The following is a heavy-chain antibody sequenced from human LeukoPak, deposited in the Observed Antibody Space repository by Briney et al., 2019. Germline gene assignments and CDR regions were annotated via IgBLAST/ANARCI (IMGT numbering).Heavy chain of an antibody. Sequence: GGSLRLSCAASGFTFSSYEMNWVRQAPGKGLEWVSYISSSGSTIYYADSVKGRFTISRDNAKNSLYLQMNSLRAEDTAVYYCARSAQHSKQCVWGSLTHFDYWGQGTLVTVSS. V-gene: IGHV3-48*03. CDR2: ISSSGSTI. CDR3: ARSAQHSKQCVWGSLTHFDY. J-gene: IGHJ4*02. D-gene: IGHD3-16*01. CDR1: GFTFSSYE.